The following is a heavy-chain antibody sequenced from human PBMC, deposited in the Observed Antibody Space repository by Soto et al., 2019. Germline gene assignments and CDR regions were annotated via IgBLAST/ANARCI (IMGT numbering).Heavy chain of an antibody. D-gene: IGHD3-10*01. V-gene: IGHV5-51*01. J-gene: IGHJ3*02. CDR3: ARTPMVRGVIKAFDI. Sequence: PGESLKISCKGSGYSFTSYWIGWVRQMPGKGLEWMGIIYPGDSDTRYSPSFQGQVTISADKSISTAYLQWSSLKASDTAMYYCARTPMVRGVIKAFDIWGQGTMVTVSS. CDR2: IYPGDSDT. CDR1: GYSFTSYW.